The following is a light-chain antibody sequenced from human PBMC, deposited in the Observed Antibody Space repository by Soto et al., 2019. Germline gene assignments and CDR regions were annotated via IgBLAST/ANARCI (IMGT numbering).Light chain of an antibody. CDR1: QSISAY. CDR3: QQTFSSPYS. J-gene: IGKJ2*01. Sequence: DIQMTQSPSSLSASVGDRITITCRASQSISAYLNWYQHKPGKAPKLLIFAPSTLQTGVPSRFSGSGSGTHFTLTISGLPPEDFATYDCQQTFSSPYSFAQGTKLEI. CDR2: APS. V-gene: IGKV1-39*01.